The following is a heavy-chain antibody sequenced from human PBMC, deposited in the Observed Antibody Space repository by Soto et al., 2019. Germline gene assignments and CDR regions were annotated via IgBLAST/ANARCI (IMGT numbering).Heavy chain of an antibody. CDR3: ARDGGSSFPHPNLPDY. V-gene: IGHV3-30*03. J-gene: IGHJ4*02. CDR2: ISYDGGNE. D-gene: IGHD3-16*01. CDR1: GFKFSSFG. Sequence: QVQLVESGGGVVQPGRSLRLSCAASGFKFSSFGMHWVRQAPGKGLRWVALISYDGGNEYYADSVKGRFTISRDNSQNTLDLQMNSLRPEDTAVYYCARDGGSSFPHPNLPDYWGQGTLVTVSS.